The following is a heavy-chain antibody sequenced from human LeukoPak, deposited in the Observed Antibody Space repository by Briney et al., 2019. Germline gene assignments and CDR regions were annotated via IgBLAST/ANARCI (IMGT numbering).Heavy chain of an antibody. Sequence: KASETLSLTCSVSGGSINNYYWSWIRQPAGKGLEWIGRIHTSGSTNNNPSLKSRVTMSVDTSKNQFSLNLSSVTAADTAVYYCARLYDFWSGQEAFDIWGQGTLVTVSS. CDR1: GGSINNYY. CDR2: IHTSGST. CDR3: ARLYDFWSGQEAFDI. J-gene: IGHJ3*02. V-gene: IGHV4-4*07. D-gene: IGHD3-3*01.